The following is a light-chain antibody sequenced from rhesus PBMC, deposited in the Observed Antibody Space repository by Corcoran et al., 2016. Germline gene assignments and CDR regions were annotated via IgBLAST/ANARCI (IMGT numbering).Light chain of an antibody. CDR1: QSISSW. V-gene: IGKV1-22*01. Sequence: DIQMTQSPSSLSASVGDTVTITCRASQSISSWLAWYQQKPGKAPKLLIYKAYSLQSGAPSRFSGNGSGTDFTLTIRSLQSEDFATYYCQQYSSSPLTFGGGTKVELK. CDR3: QQYSSSPLT. J-gene: IGKJ4*01. CDR2: KAY.